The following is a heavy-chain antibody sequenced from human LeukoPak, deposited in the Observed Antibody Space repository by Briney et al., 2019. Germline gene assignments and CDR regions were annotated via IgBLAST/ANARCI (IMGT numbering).Heavy chain of an antibody. D-gene: IGHD2-2*01. Sequence: SETLSLTCTVSGGSISRSYWSWIRQPPGKGLECIGYIYYSGTTNYNPSLKSRLTISVDTSNNQFSLKLSSVTAADTAVYYCARQYCTSTTCRTFDIWGQGTMVTVSS. CDR3: ARQYCTSTTCRTFDI. J-gene: IGHJ3*02. CDR1: GGSISRSY. CDR2: IYYSGTT. V-gene: IGHV4-59*01.